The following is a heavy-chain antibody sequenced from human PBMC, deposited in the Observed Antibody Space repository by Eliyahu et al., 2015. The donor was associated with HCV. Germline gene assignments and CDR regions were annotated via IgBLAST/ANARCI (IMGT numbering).Heavy chain of an antibody. J-gene: IGHJ4*02. CDR2: ISYDGSNK. Sequence: QVQLVESGGGVVQPGRSLRLSCAASGFTFSSYXXHWVRQAPGKGLGWVAVISYDGSNKYYADSVKGRFTISRDNSKNTLYLQMNSLRAEDTAVYYCASTLVGYCSGGSCYNGDYWGQGTLVTVSS. V-gene: IGHV3-30-3*01. D-gene: IGHD2-15*01. CDR1: GFTFSSYX. CDR3: ASTLVGYCSGGSCYNGDY.